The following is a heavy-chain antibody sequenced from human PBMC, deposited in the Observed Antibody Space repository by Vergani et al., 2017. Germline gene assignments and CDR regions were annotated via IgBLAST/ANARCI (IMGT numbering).Heavy chain of an antibody. Sequence: QGQLVESGGGLVKPGGSLRLSCAASRFDFSDYYMSWIRQAPGKGLEWISYISNSGNTINYADSVKGRFIVSRDNAMKSLYLQMNSLRVEDTAVYYCASGSSGFFTLTSPNWFDPWGQGTLVTVS. J-gene: IGHJ5*02. D-gene: IGHD3-3*01. CDR2: ISNSGNTI. V-gene: IGHV3-11*04. CDR3: ASGSSGFFTLTSPNWFDP. CDR1: RFDFSDYY.